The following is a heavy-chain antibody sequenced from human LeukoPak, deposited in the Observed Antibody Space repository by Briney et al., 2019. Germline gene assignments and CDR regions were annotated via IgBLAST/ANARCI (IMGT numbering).Heavy chain of an antibody. J-gene: IGHJ3*02. CDR3: ALIPNYDFWSGYDAFDI. CDR1: GFIFSSYA. V-gene: IGHV3-23*01. Sequence: GGSLRLSCAASGFIFSSYAMSWVRQAPGKGLEWVSAISGSGGSTYYADSVKGRFTISRDNSKNTLYLQMNSLRAEDTAVYYCALIPNYDFWSGYDAFDIWGQGTMVTVSS. D-gene: IGHD3-3*01. CDR2: ISGSGGST.